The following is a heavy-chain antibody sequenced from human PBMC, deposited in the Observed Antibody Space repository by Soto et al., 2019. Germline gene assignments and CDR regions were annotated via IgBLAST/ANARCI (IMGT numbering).Heavy chain of an antibody. CDR3: ARVASDYINSADH. CDR2: IGGSGGNT. CDR1: GFIFNAYA. V-gene: IGHV3-23*01. J-gene: IGHJ4*02. D-gene: IGHD4-4*01. Sequence: EVQLLESGGGLVQPGGSLRLSCAASGFIFNAYAMTWVRQAPGKGLEWVSAIGGSGGNTYYAASVKGRFTISRDNSKDTVDLEMNRQSVDDKAVYFCARVASDYINSADHWGQGILVTVSS.